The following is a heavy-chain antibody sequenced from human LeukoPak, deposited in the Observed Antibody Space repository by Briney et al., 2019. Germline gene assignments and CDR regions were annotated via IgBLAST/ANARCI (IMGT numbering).Heavy chain of an antibody. CDR2: IYYSGST. Sequence: SQTLSLTCTVSGGSISSGDYYWSWIRQPPGKGLEWIGYIYYSGSTYYNPSLKSRVTISVDTSKNQFSLKLSSVTAADTAVYYCARDSSGWYPYNWFDPWGQGTLVTVSS. CDR3: ARDSSGWYPYNWFDP. V-gene: IGHV4-30-4*01. D-gene: IGHD6-19*01. CDR1: GGSISSGDYY. J-gene: IGHJ5*02.